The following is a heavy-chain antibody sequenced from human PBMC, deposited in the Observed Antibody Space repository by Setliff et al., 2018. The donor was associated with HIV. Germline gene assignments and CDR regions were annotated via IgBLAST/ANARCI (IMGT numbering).Heavy chain of an antibody. CDR1: GDTFNNCA. V-gene: IGHV1-69*05. J-gene: IGHJ4*02. CDR3: ASGSGYCTKGDCYIGVHRTPDKYYFDS. Sequence: SVKVSCKASGDTFNNCAVTWVRQAPGQGLEWMGGSIPLFGTTNYAQNFQGRLTITTDQIMTTAYMELTSLRSEDTAVYYCASGSGYCTKGDCYIGVHRTPDKYYFDSWGQGTLVTVSS. CDR2: SIPLFGTT. D-gene: IGHD2-8*01.